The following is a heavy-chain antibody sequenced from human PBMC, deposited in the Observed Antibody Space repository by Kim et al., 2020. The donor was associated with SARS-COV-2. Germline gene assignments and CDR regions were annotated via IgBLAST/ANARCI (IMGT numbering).Heavy chain of an antibody. CDR2: INPSGGST. D-gene: IGHD3-9*01. Sequence: ASVKVSCKASGYTFTSYYMHWVRQAPGQGLEWMGIINPSGGSTSYAQKFQGRVTMTRDTSTSTVYMELSSLRSEDTAVYYCARDLSEVRYFDWLASQDGMDVWGQGTTVTISS. J-gene: IGHJ6*02. V-gene: IGHV1-46*01. CDR1: GYTFTSYY. CDR3: ARDLSEVRYFDWLASQDGMDV.